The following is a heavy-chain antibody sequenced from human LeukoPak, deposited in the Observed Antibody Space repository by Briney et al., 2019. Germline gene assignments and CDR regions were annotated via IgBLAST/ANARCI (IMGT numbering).Heavy chain of an antibody. D-gene: IGHD4-17*01. CDR3: GGGGTTRASAAYY. Sequence: GGSLRLSCAASGFIASSNYMSWVRQAPGKGLEWVSVIDNGGRTDYADPVKGRFTISRDNSKNTLYLQMNSLRGEDTAVYYCGGGGTTRASAAYYWGQGTLVTVSS. V-gene: IGHV3-53*01. CDR1: GFIASSNY. J-gene: IGHJ4*02. CDR2: IDNGGRT.